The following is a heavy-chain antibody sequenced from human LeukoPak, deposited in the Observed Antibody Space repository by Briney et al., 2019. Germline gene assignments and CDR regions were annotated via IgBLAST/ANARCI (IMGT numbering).Heavy chain of an antibody. V-gene: IGHV4-59*01. J-gene: IGHJ6*03. CDR3: ARVGIWVAARPGAMDV. D-gene: IGHD6-6*01. CDR2: IYYSGST. CDR1: GGSISSYY. Sequence: SETLSLTCTVSGGSISSYYWSWIRQPPGKGLEWIGYIYYSGSTNYNPSLKSRVTISVDTSKNQFSLKLSSVTAADTAVYYCARVGIWVAARPGAMDVWGKGTTVTVSS.